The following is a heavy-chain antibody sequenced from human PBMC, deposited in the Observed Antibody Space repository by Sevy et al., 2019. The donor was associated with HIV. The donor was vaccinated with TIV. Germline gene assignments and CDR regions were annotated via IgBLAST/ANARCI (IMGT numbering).Heavy chain of an antibody. CDR2: INSAGT. CDR1: GSTFSDDY. D-gene: IGHD1-1*01. J-gene: IGHJ5*02. Sequence: ASVKVSCKTSGSTFSDDYIHWVRQAPGERLEWMGWINSAGTNYAETFQGRVTMTRDASITTAYMELNSLRSDDTATYYCATSANLDTSWFDPWGQELWSPSPQ. CDR3: ATSANLDTSWFDP. V-gene: IGHV1-2*02.